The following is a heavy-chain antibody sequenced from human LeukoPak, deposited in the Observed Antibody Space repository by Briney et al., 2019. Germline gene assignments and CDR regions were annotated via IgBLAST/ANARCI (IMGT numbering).Heavy chain of an antibody. V-gene: IGHV3-49*03. J-gene: IGHJ4*02. CDR1: GFTFGDYA. D-gene: IGHD1-1*01. CDR3: TRDRGAYNLYDY. CDR2: IRSKAYGETA. Sequence: GRSLRLSCIASGFTFGDYAMSWIRQAPGKGLEWVGFIRSKAYGETADYAASVKGRFTISRDDSKAIAYLQMNSLKTEDTAVYHCTRDRGAYNLYDYWGQGTLVTVSS.